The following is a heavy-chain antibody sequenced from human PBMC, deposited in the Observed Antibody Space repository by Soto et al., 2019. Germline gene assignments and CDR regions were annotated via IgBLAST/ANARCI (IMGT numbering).Heavy chain of an antibody. CDR1: GFTFNGYY. CDR3: ARDWVRNSGGLDV. CDR2: INPDSGGT. V-gene: IGHV1-2*02. J-gene: IGHJ6*02. Sequence: ASVKVSCKASGFTFNGYYMHWVRQAPGQGLEWMGWINPDSGGTKFAQKFQGRVTVTGDTSIDTVYMELNSLTSDDTAVYYCARDWVRNSGGLDVWGQGTTVTVYS. D-gene: IGHD1-26*01.